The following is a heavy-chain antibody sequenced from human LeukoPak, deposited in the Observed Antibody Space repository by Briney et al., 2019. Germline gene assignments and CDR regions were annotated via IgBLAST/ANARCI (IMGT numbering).Heavy chain of an antibody. J-gene: IGHJ4*02. CDR3: AKDTRGDYGWDFDY. CDR2: IRYDGSNK. D-gene: IGHD3-10*01. CDR1: GFTFSNYA. V-gene: IGHV3-30*02. Sequence: SGGSLRLSCAASGFTFSNYAMHWVRQAPGKGLGWVAFIRYDGSNKYYADSVKGRFTISRDNSKNTLYLQMNSLRAEDAAVYYCAKDTRGDYGWDFDYWGQGTLVTVSS.